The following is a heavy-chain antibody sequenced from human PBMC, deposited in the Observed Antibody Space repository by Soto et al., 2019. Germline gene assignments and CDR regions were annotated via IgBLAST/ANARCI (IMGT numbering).Heavy chain of an antibody. Sequence: ASVKVSCKASGYTFTGYYMHWLRQAPGQGLEWMGWINPNSGGTNYAQKFQGRVTMTRDTSISTAYMELSRLRSDDTAVYYCARDRGEWELLESWFDPWGQGTLVTVSS. J-gene: IGHJ5*02. CDR1: GYTFTGYY. CDR3: ARDRGEWELLESWFDP. D-gene: IGHD1-26*01. V-gene: IGHV1-2*02. CDR2: INPNSGGT.